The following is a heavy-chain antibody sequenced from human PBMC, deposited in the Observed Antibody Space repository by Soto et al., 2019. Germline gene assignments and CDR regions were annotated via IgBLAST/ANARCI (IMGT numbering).Heavy chain of an antibody. D-gene: IGHD3-3*01. CDR1: GGTFSSYA. Sequence: ASVKGACKASGGTFSSYAISWVRRAPGQGLEWMGGIIPIFGTANYAQKFQGRVTITADECTSTAYMELSSLRSEDTAVYYCAREVDFWSGYYTGPPYYYFYGMDVWGQGTSVTVSS. CDR3: AREVDFWSGYYTGPPYYYFYGMDV. CDR2: IIPIFGTA. J-gene: IGHJ6*02. V-gene: IGHV1-69*13.